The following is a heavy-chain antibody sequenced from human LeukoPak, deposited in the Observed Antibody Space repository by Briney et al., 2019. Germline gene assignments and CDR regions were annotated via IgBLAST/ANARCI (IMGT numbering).Heavy chain of an antibody. Sequence: SETLSLTCTVSGGSISSGSYYWGWIRQPPGKGLEWIGSLYYSGSTYYNPSLKSRATISVDTSKNQFSLKLSSVTAADTAVYYCACSIVVVPAATQRAFDIWGQGTMVTVSS. CDR1: GGSISSGSYY. CDR3: ACSIVVVPAATQRAFDI. D-gene: IGHD2-2*01. CDR2: LYYSGST. J-gene: IGHJ3*02. V-gene: IGHV4-39*01.